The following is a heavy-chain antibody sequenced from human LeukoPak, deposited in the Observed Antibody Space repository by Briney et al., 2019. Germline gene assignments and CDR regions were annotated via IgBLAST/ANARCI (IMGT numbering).Heavy chain of an antibody. Sequence: GESLKISCKGSGYSFTSYWIGWVRQMLGKGLEWMGIIYPGDSDTRYSPSFQGQVTISADKSISTAYLQWSSLEASDTAMYYCARRDYDILTGYYNYFDYWGQGTLVTVSS. J-gene: IGHJ4*02. CDR3: ARRDYDILTGYYNYFDY. D-gene: IGHD3-9*01. CDR2: IYPGDSDT. CDR1: GYSFTSYW. V-gene: IGHV5-51*01.